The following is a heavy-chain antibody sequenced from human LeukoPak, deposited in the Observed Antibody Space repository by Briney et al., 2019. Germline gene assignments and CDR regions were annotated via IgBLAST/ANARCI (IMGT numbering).Heavy chain of an antibody. J-gene: IGHJ4*02. CDR2: IYSSGST. Sequence: SETLSLTCAVAGVSISGSYRWSWVRQPPGKGLEGVGEIYSSGSTNYNPSLKSRVTISVDKSKNQFSLKMNSVTAADTAVYYCARVATPAQLPPDNWGQGTLVTVYS. CDR1: GVSISGSYR. V-gene: IGHV4-4*02. D-gene: IGHD1-1*01. CDR3: ARVATPAQLPPDN.